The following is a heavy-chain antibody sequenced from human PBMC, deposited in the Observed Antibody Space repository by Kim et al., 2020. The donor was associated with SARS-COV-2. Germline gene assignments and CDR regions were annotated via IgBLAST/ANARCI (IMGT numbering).Heavy chain of an antibody. CDR1: GFTFSSYE. D-gene: IGHD1-26*01. V-gene: IGHV3-48*03. J-gene: IGHJ4*02. CDR2: ISSSGSTI. Sequence: GGSLRLSCAASGFTFSSYEMNWVRQAPGKGLEWVSNISSSGSTIYYADSVKGRFTISRDNAKNSLYLQMNSLRAEDTAVYYCARDRATGGGYCFDYWGQGNLVTVSS. CDR3: ARDRATGGGYCFDY.